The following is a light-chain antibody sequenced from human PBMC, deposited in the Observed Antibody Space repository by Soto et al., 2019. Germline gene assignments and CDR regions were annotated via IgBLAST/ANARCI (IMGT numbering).Light chain of an antibody. CDR2: AAS. CDR3: QQYAGSPRT. J-gene: IGKJ1*01. Sequence: EIVLTQSPGTLSLSPGEGATLSCRSRQSVISNFLAWYQQKPGQAPRLLIYAASSRATGIPDRFSGSGSGTDFTLTISRLEPEDFAVYYCQQYAGSPRTFGQGTKVDIK. CDR1: QSVISNF. V-gene: IGKV3-20*01.